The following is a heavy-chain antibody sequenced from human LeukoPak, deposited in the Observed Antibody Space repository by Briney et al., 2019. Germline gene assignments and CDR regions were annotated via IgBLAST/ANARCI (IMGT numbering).Heavy chain of an antibody. D-gene: IGHD3-16*01. CDR3: AKDGFYGHYYYYMDV. J-gene: IGHJ6*03. CDR1: GFTFDDYA. V-gene: IGHV3-9*01. CDR2: ISWNSGSI. Sequence: GRSLRLSCAASGFTFDDYAMHWVRHAPGKGLEWVSGISWNSGSIGYADSVKGRFTISKDNAKNSLYLQMNSLRAEDTALYYCAKDGFYGHYYYYMDVWGKGTTVTVSS.